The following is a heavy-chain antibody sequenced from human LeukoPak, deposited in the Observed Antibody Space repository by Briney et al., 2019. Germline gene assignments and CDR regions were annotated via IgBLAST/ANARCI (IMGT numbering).Heavy chain of an antibody. CDR2: IYYSGST. D-gene: IGHD3-9*01. CDR1: GGSISSGGYY. J-gene: IGHJ4*02. V-gene: IGHV4-31*03. Sequence: PSETLSLTCTVSGGSISSGGYYWSWIRQHPGKGLEWIGYIYYSGSTYYNPSLKSRVTISVDTSKNQFPLKLSSVTAADTAVYYCARDRLTGYLDYWGQGTLVTVSS. CDR3: ARDRLTGYLDY.